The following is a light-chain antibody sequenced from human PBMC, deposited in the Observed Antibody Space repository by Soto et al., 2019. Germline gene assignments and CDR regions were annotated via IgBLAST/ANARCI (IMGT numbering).Light chain of an antibody. CDR2: DAS. V-gene: IGKV1-5*01. CDR1: QSISSW. Sequence: DIQMTQSPSTLSASVGDRVTITCRASQSISSWLAWYQQKPGKAPKVLIYDASSLESGVPSRFSGSGSGTEFTLTISSLQPDDFGSYYCQEYNCNFGPGTKVEIK. J-gene: IGKJ3*01. CDR3: QEYNCN.